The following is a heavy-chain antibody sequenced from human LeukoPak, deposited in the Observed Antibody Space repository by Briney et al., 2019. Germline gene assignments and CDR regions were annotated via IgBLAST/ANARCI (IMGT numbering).Heavy chain of an antibody. J-gene: IGHJ6*03. CDR3: ARDGFSGDVVVPAALNYYYMDV. D-gene: IGHD2-2*01. CDR1: GFTFSSYS. V-gene: IGHV3-21*04. CDR2: ISSSSSYI. Sequence: GGSLRLSCAASGFTFSSYSMNWVRQAPGKGLEWVSSISSSSSYIYYADSVKGRFTISRDNAKNSLYLQMNSLRAEDTAVYYCARDGFSGDVVVPAALNYYYMDVWGKGTTVTVSS.